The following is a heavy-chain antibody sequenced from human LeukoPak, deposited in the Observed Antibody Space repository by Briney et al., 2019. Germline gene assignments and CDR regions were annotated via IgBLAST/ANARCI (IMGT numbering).Heavy chain of an antibody. J-gene: IGHJ4*02. D-gene: IGHD6-13*01. CDR2: IYTSGST. CDR3: AREKPSRIAGAGEIDY. CDR1: GGSISSYY. Sequence: PSETLSLTCTVSGGSISSYYWSWIRQPAGKGLEWIGRIYTSGSTNYNPSLKSRVTMSVDTSKNQFSLKLSSVTAADTAVYYCAREKPSRIAGAGEIDYWGQGTLVTVSS. V-gene: IGHV4-4*07.